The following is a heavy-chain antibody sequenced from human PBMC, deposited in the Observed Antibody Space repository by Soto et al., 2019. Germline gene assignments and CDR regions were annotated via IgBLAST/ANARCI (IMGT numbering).Heavy chain of an antibody. J-gene: IGHJ6*02. CDR1: GFTFSSYG. Sequence: QVQLVESGGGVVQPGRSLRLSCAASGFTFSSYGMHWVRQAPGKGLEWVAVISYDGSNKYYADSVKGRFTISRDNSKNTLHLQMNSLRAEDTAVYYCAKDHLIIAESGMDVWGQGTTVTVSS. V-gene: IGHV3-30*18. CDR2: ISYDGSNK. D-gene: IGHD3-10*01. CDR3: AKDHLIIAESGMDV.